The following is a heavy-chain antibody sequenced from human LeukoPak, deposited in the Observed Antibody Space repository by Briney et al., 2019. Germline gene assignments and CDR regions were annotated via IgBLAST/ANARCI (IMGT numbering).Heavy chain of an antibody. Sequence: GGSLRLSCAASGFTFSSYGMHWVRQAPGKGLEWVAFIRYDGSNKYYADSVKGRFTISRDNSKNTLYLQMNSLRAEDTAVYYCAREAFSGWTVNDYWGQGTLVTVSS. CDR1: GFTFSSYG. J-gene: IGHJ4*02. CDR3: AREAFSGWTVNDY. D-gene: IGHD6-19*01. V-gene: IGHV3-30*02. CDR2: IRYDGSNK.